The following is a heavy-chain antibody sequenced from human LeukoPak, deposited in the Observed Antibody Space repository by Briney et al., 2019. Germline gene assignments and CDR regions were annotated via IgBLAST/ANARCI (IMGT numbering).Heavy chain of an antibody. J-gene: IGHJ4*02. CDR2: IYYSGST. V-gene: IGHV4-31*03. D-gene: IGHD4-23*01. CDR3: ARTFDDYGGNSGPFDY. CDR1: GGSISSGGYY. Sequence: PSETLSLTCTVSGGSISSGGYYWSWIRQHPGEGLEWIGYIYYSGSTYYNPSLKSRVTISVDTSKNQFSLKLSSVTAADTAVYYCARTFDDYGGNSGPFDYWGQGTLVTVSS.